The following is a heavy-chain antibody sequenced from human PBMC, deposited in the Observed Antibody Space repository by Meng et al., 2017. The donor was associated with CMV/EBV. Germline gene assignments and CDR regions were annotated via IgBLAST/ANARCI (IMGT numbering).Heavy chain of an antibody. CDR3: ARDAVHGYCSSTSCYIRGAYFQH. V-gene: IGHV3-30*04. CDR1: YA. Sequence: YAMHWVRQAPGKGLEWVAVISYDGSNKYYADSVKGRFTISRDNSKNTLYLQMNSLRAEDTAVYYCARDAVHGYCSSTSCYIRGAYFQHWGQGTLVTVSS. D-gene: IGHD2-2*02. J-gene: IGHJ1*01. CDR2: ISYDGSNK.